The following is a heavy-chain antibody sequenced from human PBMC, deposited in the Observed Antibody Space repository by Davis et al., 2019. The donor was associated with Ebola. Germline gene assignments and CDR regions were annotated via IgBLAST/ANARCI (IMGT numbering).Heavy chain of an antibody. Sequence: SETLSLTCAVSGGSISSSKWWSWVRQPPGKGLEWIGEIYHSGSTNYNPPLKSRVTIPVDKSKNQFSLKLSSVTAADTAVYYCASSVPPPYYYYGMDVWGKGTTVTVSS. CDR3: ASSVPPPYYYYGMDV. J-gene: IGHJ6*04. CDR2: IYHSGST. D-gene: IGHD1-14*01. V-gene: IGHV4-4*02. CDR1: GGSISSSKW.